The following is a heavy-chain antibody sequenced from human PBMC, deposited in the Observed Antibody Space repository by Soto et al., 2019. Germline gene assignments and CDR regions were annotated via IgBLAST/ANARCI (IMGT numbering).Heavy chain of an antibody. J-gene: IGHJ4*02. CDR2: ISSSGSTI. CDR3: ARRHGGTGTDY. D-gene: IGHD1-1*01. V-gene: IGHV3-48*03. Sequence: GGSLRLSCAASGFTFSSYEMNWVRQAPGKGLEWVSYISSSGSTIYYADSVKGRFTISRDNAKNSLYLQMNSLRAEDTAVYYCARRHGGTGTDYWGQGTQVTVSS. CDR1: GFTFSSYE.